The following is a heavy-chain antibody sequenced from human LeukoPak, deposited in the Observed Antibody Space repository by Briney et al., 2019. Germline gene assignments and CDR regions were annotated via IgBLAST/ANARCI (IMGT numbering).Heavy chain of an antibody. D-gene: IGHD2-21*01. V-gene: IGHV3-21*01. J-gene: IGHJ4*02. CDR2: IDSSSSHI. Sequence: PGRSLRLSCAASGFTFDDYAMHWVRHAPGKGLEWVSSIDSSSSHIFYTDSVKGRFTISRDNAKNSLYLQMNSLRAEDTAVYYCARALTTGVWWDKAIGYWGQGTLVTVSS. CDR3: ARALTTGVWWDKAIGY. CDR1: GFTFDDYA.